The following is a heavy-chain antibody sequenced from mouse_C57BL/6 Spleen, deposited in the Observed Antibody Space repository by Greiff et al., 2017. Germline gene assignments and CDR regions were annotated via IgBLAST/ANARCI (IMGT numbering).Heavy chain of an antibody. CDR2: IDPENGDT. V-gene: IGHV14-4*01. J-gene: IGHJ4*01. D-gene: IGHD2-4*01. CDR3: TSTMITPYYAMDY. Sequence: EVMLVESGAELVRPGASVKLSCTASGFNIKDDYMPWVKQRPEQGLEWIGWIDPENGDTEYASKFQGKATITADTSSNTAYLQLSSLTSEDTAVYYCTSTMITPYYAMDYWGQGTSVTVSS. CDR1: GFNIKDDY.